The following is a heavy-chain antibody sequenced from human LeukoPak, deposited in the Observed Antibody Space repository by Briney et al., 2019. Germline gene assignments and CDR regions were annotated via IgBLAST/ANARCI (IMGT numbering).Heavy chain of an antibody. D-gene: IGHD3-22*01. CDR2: IIPILGIA. J-gene: IGHJ4*02. CDR1: GGTFSSYT. Sequence: GASVKVSCKASGGTFSSYTISWVRQAPGQGLEWMGRIIPILGIANYAQKFQGRVTITADKSTSTAYMELSSLRSEDTAVYYCVRSSDSSGYFDCWGQGTLVTVSS. V-gene: IGHV1-69*02. CDR3: VRSSDSSGYFDC.